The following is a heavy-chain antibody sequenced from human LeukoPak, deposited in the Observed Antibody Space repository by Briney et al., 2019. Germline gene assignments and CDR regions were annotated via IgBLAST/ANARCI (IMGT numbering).Heavy chain of an antibody. V-gene: IGHV4-39*07. D-gene: IGHD2-2*01. J-gene: IGHJ3*02. CDR1: GDSISSSSFY. CDR3: ARSGPAAGRPDAFDI. Sequence: SETLSLTCTLPGDSISSSSFYWAWIRQPPGKGLECIGTIYYSGITYYSSSLKSRVTISVDTSKNQFSLKLSSVTAADTAVYFCARSGPAAGRPDAFDIWGQGTMVTVSS. CDR2: IYYSGIT.